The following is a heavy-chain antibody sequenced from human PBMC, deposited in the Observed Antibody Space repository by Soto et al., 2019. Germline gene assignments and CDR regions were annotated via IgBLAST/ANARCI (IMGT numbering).Heavy chain of an antibody. J-gene: IGHJ4*02. Sequence: VGSLRLSCAASGFDVNSDYMNWVRQTPGKGLEWVASIYSGETTYYADSVRGRFTISSDKSKNTLYFQLSSLRIEDTAVYYCTRDGRGLGRLSLFEYWGQGVLVTVSS. CDR2: IYSGETT. CDR1: GFDVNSDY. V-gene: IGHV3-53*01. CDR3: TRDGRGLGRLSLFEY. D-gene: IGHD2-21*02.